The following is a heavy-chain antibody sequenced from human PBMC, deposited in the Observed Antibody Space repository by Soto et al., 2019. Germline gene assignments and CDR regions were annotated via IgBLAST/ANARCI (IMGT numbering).Heavy chain of an antibody. CDR1: GGSISSSSYY. V-gene: IGHV4-39*01. CDR3: ASGPRYSYGSYYFDY. J-gene: IGHJ4*02. CDR2: IYYSGST. D-gene: IGHD5-18*01. Sequence: QLQLQESGPGLVKPSETLSLTCTVSGGSISSSSYYWGWIRQPPGKGLEWIGSIYYSGSTYYNPYLKSRVTISVDTSKNQFSLKLSSVTAADTAVYYCASGPRYSYGSYYFDYWGQGTLVTVSS.